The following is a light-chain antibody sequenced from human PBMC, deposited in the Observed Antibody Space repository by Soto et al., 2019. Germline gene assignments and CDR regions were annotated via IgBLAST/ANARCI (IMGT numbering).Light chain of an antibody. CDR3: QQYDSSPYT. V-gene: IGKV3-20*01. J-gene: IGKJ2*01. CDR2: GTF. CDR1: QSVSSSY. Sequence: EIVLTQSPGTLSLSPGERATLSCRASQSVSSSYLAWYQQKPGQAPSLLIYGTFSRATGIPDRFSVSESGTDFTLTISRLEPEDVAVYYCQQYDSSPYTFGQGAKLEIK.